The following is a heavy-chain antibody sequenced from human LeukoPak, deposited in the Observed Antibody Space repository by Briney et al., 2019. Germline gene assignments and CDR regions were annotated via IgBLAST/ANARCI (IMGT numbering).Heavy chain of an antibody. D-gene: IGHD3-22*01. CDR1: GGSISSGGYY. Sequence: SETLSLTCTVCGGSISSGGYYWSWIRQHPGKGLEWIGYIYYSGSTYYNPSLKSRVTISVDTSKNQFSLKLSSVTAADTAVYYCARGYDSSGYYDDYWGQGTLVTVSS. CDR3: ARGYDSSGYYDDY. CDR2: IYYSGST. J-gene: IGHJ4*02. V-gene: IGHV4-31*03.